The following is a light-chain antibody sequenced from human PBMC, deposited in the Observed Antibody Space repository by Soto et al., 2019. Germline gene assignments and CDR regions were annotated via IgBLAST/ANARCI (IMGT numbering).Light chain of an antibody. CDR2: VNS. CDR3: QSYDSSLSGWV. CDR1: SPTFGAGYD. J-gene: IGLJ3*02. Sequence: QSVLTQPPSVSGAPGQRVTISGVGGSPTFGAGYDVHWYQQLPGTAPKLLIYVNSNRPSGVPDRFSGPKSGTSASLAITGLQAEDEADYYCQSYDSSLSGWVFGGGTKLTVL. V-gene: IGLV1-40*01.